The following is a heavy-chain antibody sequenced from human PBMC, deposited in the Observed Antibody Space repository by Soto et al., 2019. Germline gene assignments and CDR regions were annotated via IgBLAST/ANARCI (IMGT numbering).Heavy chain of an antibody. J-gene: IGHJ4*02. V-gene: IGHV3-53*01. CDR2: IYIDGTT. CDR3: ARDTSSPERFDY. Sequence: GGSLRLSCAASGFAVSSNYMAWVRQAPGKGLEWVSLIYIDGTTKYADSVKGRFTISRDNSRNTLYLQMNSLRAEDTAVYYCARDTSSPERFDYWGQGTLVTVSS. D-gene: IGHD6-13*01. CDR1: GFAVSSNY.